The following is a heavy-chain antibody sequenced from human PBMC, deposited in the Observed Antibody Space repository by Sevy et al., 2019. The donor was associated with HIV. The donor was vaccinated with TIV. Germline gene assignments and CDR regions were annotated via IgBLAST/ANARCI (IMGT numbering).Heavy chain of an antibody. J-gene: IGHJ4*02. CDR1: GGSISSDSYY. CDR3: AGTNHYYDTGGYFPLLTDY. D-gene: IGHD3-22*01. CDR2: IYTSGST. Sequence: SETLSLTCTVSGGSISSDSYYWNWIRQPAGKGLEWIGRIYTSGSTNYNPSLKSRVTMSVDTSKNQFSLKLSSVTAADKDVYYCAGTNHYYDTGGYFPLLTDYWGQGTLVTVSS. V-gene: IGHV4-61*02.